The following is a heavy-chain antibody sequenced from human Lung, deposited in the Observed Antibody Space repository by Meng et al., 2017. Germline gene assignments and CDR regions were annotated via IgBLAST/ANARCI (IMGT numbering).Heavy chain of an antibody. CDR2: INHSGST. D-gene: IGHD4-11*01. CDR1: GGSFSDYY. CDR3: ARGPTTMAHDFDY. Sequence: QLQLPQWGAGLLKPSETLSLTCVVSGGSFSDYYWSWIRQPPGKGLEWIGEINHSGSTNYSPSLESRATISVDTSQNNLSLKLSSVTAADSAVYYCARGPTTMAHDFDYWGQGTLVTVSS. J-gene: IGHJ4*02. V-gene: IGHV4-34*01.